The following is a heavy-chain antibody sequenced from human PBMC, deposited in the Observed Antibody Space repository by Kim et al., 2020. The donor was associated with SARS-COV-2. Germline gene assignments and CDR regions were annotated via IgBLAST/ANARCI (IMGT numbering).Heavy chain of an antibody. V-gene: IGHV4-59*01. J-gene: IGHJ5*02. D-gene: IGHD1-1*01. CDR3: AGDTRTGTTPKLNFDP. Sequence: SVQSRVTISVDTSKNQFSLRLSSVTAADTAVYYCAGDTRTGTTPKLNFDPWGQGTLVTVSA.